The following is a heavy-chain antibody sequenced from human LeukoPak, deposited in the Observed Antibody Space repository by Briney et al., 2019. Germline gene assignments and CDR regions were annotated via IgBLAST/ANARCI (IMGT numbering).Heavy chain of an antibody. CDR1: GFSFSTYT. CDR3: VRGAYSSSWLNFDY. V-gene: IGHV3-21*01. J-gene: IGHJ4*02. D-gene: IGHD6-13*01. Sequence: GGSLRLSCAASGFSFSTYTMNWVRQAPGKGLEWVSSITSTGIYIYYADSVKGRFTISRDNAKNSLYLQMNSLRAEDTAVYYCVRGAYSSSWLNFDYWGQGTLVTVSS. CDR2: ITSTGIYI.